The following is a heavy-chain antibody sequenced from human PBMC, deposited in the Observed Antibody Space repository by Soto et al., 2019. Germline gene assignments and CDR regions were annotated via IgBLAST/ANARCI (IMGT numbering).Heavy chain of an antibody. CDR3: ARGIAVAGTIIDS. CDR1: GGSISSYY. J-gene: IGHJ4*02. Sequence: QVQLQESGPGLVKPSETLSLTCTVSGGSISSYYWSWIRQPPGKGLEWIGYIYYSGSTTYNPSLKSRVTISVDTSKNQFSLKLSSVTAADTAVYYCARGIAVAGTIIDSWGQGTLVTVSS. V-gene: IGHV4-59*08. CDR2: IYYSGST. D-gene: IGHD6-19*01.